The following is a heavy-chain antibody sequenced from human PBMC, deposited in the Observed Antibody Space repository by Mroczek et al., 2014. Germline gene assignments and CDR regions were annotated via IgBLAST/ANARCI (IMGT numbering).Heavy chain of an antibody. J-gene: IGHJ6*02. CDR2: ISYDGSNK. CDR1: GFTFSSYG. CDR3: AKAIGITMIVVGDGMDV. Sequence: QVQLVESGGGVVQPGRSLRLSCAASGFTFSSYGMHWVRQAPGKGLEWVAVISYDGSNKYYADSVKGRFTIPRDNSKNTLYLQMNSLRAEDTAVYYCAKAIGITMIVVGDGMDVWGQGTTVTVSS. D-gene: IGHD3-22*01. V-gene: IGHV3-30*18.